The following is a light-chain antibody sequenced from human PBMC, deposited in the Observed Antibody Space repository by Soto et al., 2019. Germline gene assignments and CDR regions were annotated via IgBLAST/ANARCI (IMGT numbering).Light chain of an antibody. CDR3: QQYNNWPPLT. V-gene: IGKV3D-15*01. Sequence: EIVMTQSPATLSVSPGERATLSCRASQSVSNNLAWYQQKPGQAPRLLIYGASTRATGIPARFSGSGSGTEFTLTISSLQSEDVAVYYCQQYNNWPPLTFGGGTKGEIK. CDR1: QSVSNN. CDR2: GAS. J-gene: IGKJ4*01.